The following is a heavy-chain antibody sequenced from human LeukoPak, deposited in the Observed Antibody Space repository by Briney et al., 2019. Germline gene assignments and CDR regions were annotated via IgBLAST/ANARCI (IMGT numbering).Heavy chain of an antibody. Sequence: PSETLSLTCTVSGGSISSSSYYWGWIRQPPGKGLEWIGSIYYSGSTYYNPSLKSRVTISVDTSKNQFSLKLSSVTAADTAVYYCARHALPYYYDTYFDYWGQGTLVTVSP. CDR3: ARHALPYYYDTYFDY. V-gene: IGHV4-39*01. CDR1: GGSISSSSYY. D-gene: IGHD3-22*01. J-gene: IGHJ4*02. CDR2: IYYSGST.